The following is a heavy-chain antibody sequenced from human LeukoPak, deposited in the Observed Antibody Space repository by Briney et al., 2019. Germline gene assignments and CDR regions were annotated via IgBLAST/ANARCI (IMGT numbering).Heavy chain of an antibody. J-gene: IGHJ4*02. CDR2: IKEDGSEK. Sequence: PGGSLRLSCAASGFRFSSHWMSWVRQAPGKGLEWVAKIKEDGSEKYYVDSVKGRFTISRDNAKNSLSLQMSGLRAEDTAVYYCARLAGSGWWMLDYWGQGNLVTVSS. CDR3: ARLAGSGWWMLDY. V-gene: IGHV3-7*01. CDR1: GFRFSSHW. D-gene: IGHD6-19*01.